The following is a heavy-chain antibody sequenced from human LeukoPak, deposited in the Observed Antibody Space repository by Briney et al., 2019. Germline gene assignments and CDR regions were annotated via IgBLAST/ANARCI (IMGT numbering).Heavy chain of an antibody. Sequence: ASVKVSCKASGYTFTSYGISWVRQAPGQGLEWMGWISAYNGNTNYAQKLQGRVTMTTDTSTSTAYMELRSLRSDDTAVYYSARTATGYYYDSSGSLFDYWGQGTLVTVSS. CDR2: ISAYNGNT. CDR1: GYTFTSYG. CDR3: ARTATGYYYDSSGSLFDY. D-gene: IGHD3-22*01. V-gene: IGHV1-18*01. J-gene: IGHJ4*02.